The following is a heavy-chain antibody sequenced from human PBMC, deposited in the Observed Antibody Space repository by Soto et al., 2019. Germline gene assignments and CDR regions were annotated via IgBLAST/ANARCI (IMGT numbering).Heavy chain of an antibody. CDR1: GFTVSSNY. CDR2: IYCGGST. J-gene: IGHJ4*02. V-gene: IGHV3-66*01. CDR3: ARDSGYDSVVFDY. Sequence: EVQLVESGGGLVQPGGSLRLSCAASGFTVSSNYMSWVRQAPGKGLEWVSVIYCGGSTYYADSVKGRFTISRDNSKNTLYLQMNSLRAEDTAVYYFARDSGYDSVVFDYWGQGTLVTVSS. D-gene: IGHD5-12*01.